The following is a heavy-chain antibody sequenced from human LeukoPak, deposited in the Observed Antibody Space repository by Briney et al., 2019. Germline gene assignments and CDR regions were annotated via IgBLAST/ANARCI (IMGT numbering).Heavy chain of an antibody. D-gene: IGHD3-10*01. CDR1: GGSFSGYY. CDR2: INHRGST. J-gene: IGHJ5*02. V-gene: IGHV4-34*01. CDR3: ARDSGTTGEVKFDP. Sequence: SSETLSLTCAVYGGSFSGYYWSWIRQPPGKGLEWIGEINHRGSTNYNPSLKSRVTISVDTSKNQFSLKLSSVTAADTAVYYCARDSGTTGEVKFDPWGQGTLVTVSS.